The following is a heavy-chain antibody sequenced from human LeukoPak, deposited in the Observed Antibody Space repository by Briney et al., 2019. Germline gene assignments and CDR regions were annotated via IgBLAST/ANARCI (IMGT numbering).Heavy chain of an antibody. J-gene: IGHJ5*02. V-gene: IGHV3-48*02. D-gene: IGHD6-19*01. Sequence: GGSLRLSCAASGFTFNSYGVNWVRQAPGKGLEWVSYISGSGNTIYYADSVKGRFTISRDNAKNSLYLQMNSLRDEDTALYYCARVGVAETWGQGTLVTVSS. CDR1: GFTFNSYG. CDR2: ISGSGNTI. CDR3: ARVGVAET.